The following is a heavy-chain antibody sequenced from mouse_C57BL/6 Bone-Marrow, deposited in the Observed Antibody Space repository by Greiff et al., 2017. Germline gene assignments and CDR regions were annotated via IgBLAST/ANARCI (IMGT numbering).Heavy chain of an antibody. CDR2: IYPSDSET. J-gene: IGHJ2*01. Sequence: VQLQQPGAELVRPGSSVKLSCKASGYTFTSYWMDWVKQRPGQGLEWIGNIYPSDSETHYNQKFKDKATLTVDKSSSTAYMQLSSLTSEDSAVYYCARGLLRGVSYWGQGTTLTVSS. CDR1: GYTFTSYW. D-gene: IGHD1-1*01. CDR3: ARGLLRGVSY. V-gene: IGHV1-61*01.